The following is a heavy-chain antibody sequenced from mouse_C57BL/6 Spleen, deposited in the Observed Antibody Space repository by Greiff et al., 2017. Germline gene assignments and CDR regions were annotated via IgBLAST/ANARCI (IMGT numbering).Heavy chain of an antibody. CDR1: GYAFSSSW. V-gene: IGHV1-82*01. D-gene: IGHD2-4*01. J-gene: IGHJ2*01. CDR3: ARAHYYDYDWNY. CDR2: IYPGDGDT. Sequence: QVQLQQSGPELVKPGASVKISCKASGYAFSSSWMNWVKQRPGKGLEWIGRIYPGDGDTNYNGKFKGKATLTADKSSSTAYMQLSSLTSEDSAVYCCARAHYYDYDWNYWGQGTTLTVSS.